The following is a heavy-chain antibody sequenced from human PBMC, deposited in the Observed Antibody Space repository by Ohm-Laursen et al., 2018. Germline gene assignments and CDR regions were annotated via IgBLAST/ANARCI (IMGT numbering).Heavy chain of an antibody. J-gene: IGHJ4*02. CDR3: AKAPTMGPYYFDY. D-gene: IGHD5-12*01. Sequence: SLRLSCSAFGFTFSSYAMSWVRQAPGKGLEWVSAISGSGGSTYYADSVKGRFTISRDNSKNTLYLQMNSLRAEDTAVYYCAKAPTMGPYYFDYWGQGTLVTVSS. CDR1: GFTFSSYA. CDR2: ISGSGGST. V-gene: IGHV3-23*01.